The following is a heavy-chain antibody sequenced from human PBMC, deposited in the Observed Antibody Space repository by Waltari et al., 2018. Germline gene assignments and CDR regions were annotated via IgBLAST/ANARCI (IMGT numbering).Heavy chain of an antibody. V-gene: IGHV1-69*05. D-gene: IGHD3-10*01. CDR3: ARPSGNYGSGRRDAFDI. J-gene: IGHJ3*02. CDR2: IIPIFGTA. Sequence: QVQLVQSGAEVKKPGSSVKVSCKASGGTFSSYAISWVRQAPGQGLEWMGGIIPIFGTANDAQKVQGRVTITTDESTSTAYMELSSLRSEDTAVYYCARPSGNYGSGRRDAFDIWGQGTMVTVSS. CDR1: GGTFSSYA.